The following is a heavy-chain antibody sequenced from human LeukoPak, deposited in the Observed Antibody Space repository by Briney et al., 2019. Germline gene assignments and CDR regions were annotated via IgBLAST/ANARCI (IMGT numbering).Heavy chain of an antibody. V-gene: IGHV1-69*04. CDR1: GGTFSSYA. D-gene: IGHD3-22*01. CDR2: ITPILGIA. Sequence: GSSVKVSCKASGGTFSSYAISWVRQAPGQGLEWMGRITPILGIANYAQKFQGRVTITADKSTSTAYMELSSLRSEDTAVYYCARRLDYDSSGYYSLGLYAFDIWGQGTMVTVSS. CDR3: ARRLDYDSSGYYSLGLYAFDI. J-gene: IGHJ3*02.